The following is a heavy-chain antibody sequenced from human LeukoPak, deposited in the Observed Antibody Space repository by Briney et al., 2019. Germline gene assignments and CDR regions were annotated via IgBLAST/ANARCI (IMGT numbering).Heavy chain of an antibody. CDR3: TRLPGSGIAAASDY. Sequence: GGSLKLSCAASGFTFSGSAMHWVRQASGKGLEWVGRIRSKANSYATAYAASVKGRFTISRDDSKNTAYLQMNSLKTEDTAVYYCTRLPGSGIAAASDYWGQGTLVTVSS. CDR2: IRSKANSYAT. J-gene: IGHJ4*02. D-gene: IGHD6-13*01. CDR1: GFTFSGSA. V-gene: IGHV3-73*01.